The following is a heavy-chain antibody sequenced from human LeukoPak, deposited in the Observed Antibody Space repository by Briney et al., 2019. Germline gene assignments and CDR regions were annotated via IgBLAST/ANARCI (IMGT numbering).Heavy chain of an antibody. D-gene: IGHD5-18*01. CDR1: GFTFSSYS. V-gene: IGHV3-23*01. Sequence: GGSLRLSCAASGFTFSSYSMNWVRQAPGKGLEWVSSISGRTSGTYYADSVKGRFTISRDNSMNTLFLQMNSLRAEDTAVYYCATLTAPTTGYWGQGTLVTVSS. J-gene: IGHJ4*02. CDR3: ATLTAPTTGY. CDR2: ISGRTSGT.